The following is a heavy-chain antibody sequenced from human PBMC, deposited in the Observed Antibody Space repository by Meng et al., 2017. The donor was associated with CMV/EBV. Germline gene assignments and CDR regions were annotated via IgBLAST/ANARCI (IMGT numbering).Heavy chain of an antibody. CDR3: ARGYCSSTSCYTPQPGLEYYYYYYGMDV. Sequence: SVKVSCKASGFTFTSSAVQWVRQARGQRLEWIGWIVVGSGNTNYAQKFQERVTITRDMSTSTAYMELSSLRSEDTAVYYCARGYCSSTSCYTPQPGLEYYYYYYGMDVWGQGTTVTVSS. D-gene: IGHD2-2*02. CDR2: IVVGSGNT. CDR1: GFTFTSSA. J-gene: IGHJ6*02. V-gene: IGHV1-58*01.